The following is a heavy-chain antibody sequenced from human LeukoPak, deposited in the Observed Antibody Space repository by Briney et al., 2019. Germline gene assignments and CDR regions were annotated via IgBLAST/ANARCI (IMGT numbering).Heavy chain of an antibody. D-gene: IGHD6-13*01. J-gene: IGHJ6*03. CDR3: ARDEADPYYYYYYYMDV. V-gene: IGHV3-74*01. CDR1: GFTFSSYW. CDR2: INSDGSST. Sequence: GGSLRLSCAASGFTFSSYWMHWVRQAPGKGLVWVSRINSDGSSTSYADSVKGRFTISRDNAKNTLYLQMNSLRAEDTAVYYCARDEADPYYYYYYYMDVWGKGTTVTISS.